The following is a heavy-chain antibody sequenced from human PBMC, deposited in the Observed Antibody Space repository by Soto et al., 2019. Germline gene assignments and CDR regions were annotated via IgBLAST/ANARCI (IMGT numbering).Heavy chain of an antibody. V-gene: IGHV3-13*01. J-gene: IGHJ6*02. CDR3: ARDLRLGAAGYYYYYGMDV. Sequence: GGSLRLSCAASGFTFSSYDMHWVRQATGKGLEWVSAIGTAGDTYYPGSVKGRFTISRENAKNSLYLQMNSLRAEDTAVYYCARDLRLGAAGYYYYYGMDVWGQGTTVTVSS. CDR2: IGTAGDT. CDR1: GFTFSSYD. D-gene: IGHD6-13*01.